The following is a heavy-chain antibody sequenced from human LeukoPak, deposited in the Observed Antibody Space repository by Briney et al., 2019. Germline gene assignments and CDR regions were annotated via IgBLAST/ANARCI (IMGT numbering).Heavy chain of an antibody. D-gene: IGHD5-18*01. V-gene: IGHV1-58*01. CDR3: AAPSRIQLDY. Sequence: SVKVSCKASGFTFTSSAVQWVRQARGRRLGGIGWIVVGSGNTNYAQMFQGRVTITRDMSTSTAYMELSSLRSEDTAVYYCAAPSRIQLDYWGQGTLVTVSS. J-gene: IGHJ4*02. CDR2: IVVGSGNT. CDR1: GFTFTSSA.